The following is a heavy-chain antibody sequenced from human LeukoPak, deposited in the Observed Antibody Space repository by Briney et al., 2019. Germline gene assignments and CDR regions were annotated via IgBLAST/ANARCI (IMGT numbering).Heavy chain of an antibody. CDR3: ARLLGGDPYYMDV. Sequence: SETLSVTCTFSGGSISTYYWSWIRQPPGKGLEWIGYIYYSPSTDYNPSLKSRVTISVDTSKNQFSLRLNSVTAADTAVYYCARLLGGDPYYMDVWGKGTMVTVSS. CDR1: GGSISTYY. J-gene: IGHJ6*03. CDR2: IYYSPST. D-gene: IGHD3-3*01. V-gene: IGHV4-59*01.